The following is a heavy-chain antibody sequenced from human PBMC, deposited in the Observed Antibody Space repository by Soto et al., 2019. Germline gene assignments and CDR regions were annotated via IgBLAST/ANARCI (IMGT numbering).Heavy chain of an antibody. J-gene: IGHJ3*02. Sequence: PSETLSLTCTVSGGSISNFYWSWIRQPPGKGLEWMGYISYSGSTNYNPSLKSRITISVDTSKNQFSLKLTSVTAADAAVYYCARDLRGYSYGYDAFDIWGQGXMVTV. D-gene: IGHD5-18*01. CDR1: GGSISNFY. V-gene: IGHV4-59*01. CDR3: ARDLRGYSYGYDAFDI. CDR2: ISYSGST.